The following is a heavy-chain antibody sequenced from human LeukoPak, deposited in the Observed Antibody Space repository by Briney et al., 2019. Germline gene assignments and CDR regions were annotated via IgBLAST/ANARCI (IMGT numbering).Heavy chain of an antibody. Sequence: GESLKISCKGSGYSFASYWIAWVRQMPGKGLEWMGITYPGDSDTRYSPSFQGQVTFSADKSISTAYLQWSSLRASDTAMYYCARHGLYDSSGYAYWGQGTLVTVSS. CDR3: ARHGLYDSSGYAY. D-gene: IGHD3-22*01. CDR1: GYSFASYW. V-gene: IGHV5-51*01. J-gene: IGHJ4*02. CDR2: TYPGDSDT.